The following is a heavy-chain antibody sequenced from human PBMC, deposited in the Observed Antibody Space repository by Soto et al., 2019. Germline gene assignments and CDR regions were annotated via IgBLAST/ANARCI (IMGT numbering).Heavy chain of an antibody. J-gene: IGHJ4*02. CDR3: AREGVGGFDY. CDR1: GFTFTGYW. Sequence: EVQLVDSGGGLVQPGGSLRLSCAASGFTFTGYWMSWVRQAPGTGLEWVANIKQDASEKEYVDSVKGRFTISRDNAKNSLYLQMSSLRAEDTAVYYCAREGVGGFDYWGQGTLVTVSS. D-gene: IGHD3-16*01. CDR2: IKQDASEK. V-gene: IGHV3-7*01.